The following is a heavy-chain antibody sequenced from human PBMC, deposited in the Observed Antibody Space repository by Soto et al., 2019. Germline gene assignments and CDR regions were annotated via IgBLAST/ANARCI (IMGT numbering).Heavy chain of an antibody. V-gene: IGHV1-18*01. D-gene: IGHD3-10*01. CDR1: GYTFTSYG. Sequence: ASVKVSCKASGYTFTSYGISWVRQAPGQGLEWMGWISAYNGNTNYAQKLQGRVTMTTDTSTSTAYMELRSLRSDDTAVYYCARCPEVYYYGSGSPRFDIWGQGTMLTVSS. CDR3: ARCPEVYYYGSGSPRFDI. J-gene: IGHJ3*02. CDR2: ISAYNGNT.